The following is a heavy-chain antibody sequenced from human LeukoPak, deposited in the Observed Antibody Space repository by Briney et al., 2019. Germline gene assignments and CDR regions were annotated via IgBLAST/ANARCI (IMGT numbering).Heavy chain of an antibody. J-gene: IGHJ4*02. V-gene: IGHV6-1*01. D-gene: IGHD6-13*01. Sequence: SQTLSLTCAISGDSVSSNSAAWNRIRQSSSRGFEWLGRTYYRSKWYNDYAVSVKSRITINPDISKNQISLQLNSVTPEDTAVYYCARERWYLDYWGQGTLVTVSS. CDR3: ARERWYLDY. CDR2: TYYRSKWYN. CDR1: GDSVSSNSAA.